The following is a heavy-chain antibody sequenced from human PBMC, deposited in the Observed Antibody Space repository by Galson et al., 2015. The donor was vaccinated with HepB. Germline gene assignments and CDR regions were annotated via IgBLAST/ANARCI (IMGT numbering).Heavy chain of an antibody. CDR3: ARGGDDILTGFDP. D-gene: IGHD3-9*01. V-gene: IGHV1-2*06. Sequence: KVSCKASGYTFTGYYIHWVRQAPGQGLEWMGRINPYAGGTNYAQKFQGRVTMTSDASISTAYMELTRLASDDTAIYYCARGGDDILTGFDPWGQGSLVSVSS. J-gene: IGHJ5*02. CDR1: GYTFTGYY. CDR2: INPYAGGT.